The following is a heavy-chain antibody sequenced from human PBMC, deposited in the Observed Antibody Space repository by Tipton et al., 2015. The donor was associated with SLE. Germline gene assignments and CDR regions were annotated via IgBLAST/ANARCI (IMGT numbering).Heavy chain of an antibody. CDR1: GYTFSDYA. CDR2: ISASYGKS. J-gene: IGHJ3*01. D-gene: IGHD5-24*01. Sequence: QLVQSGSQWKKPGASVKVSCRASGYTFSDYAMTWVRQAPGQGLELMGWISASYGKSKYVQKFQDRVTMTTDTSTRTAYMELRSLRSDDTAIYYCARTYWDGYNFYDAFDVWGQGTLVTVSS. V-gene: IGHV1-18*01. CDR3: ARTYWDGYNFYDAFDV.